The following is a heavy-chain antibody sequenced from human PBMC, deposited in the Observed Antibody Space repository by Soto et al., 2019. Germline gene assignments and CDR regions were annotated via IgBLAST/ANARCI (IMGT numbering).Heavy chain of an antibody. CDR1: GFTFSSYG. CDR3: ASGDGNEDY. J-gene: IGHJ4*02. D-gene: IGHD1-1*01. V-gene: IGHV3-33*01. Sequence: QVQLVESGGGVVQPGRSLRLSCAASGFTFSSYGMHWVRQAPGKGLEWVGVIWYDGSNKYYADSVKGRFTISRDNSKNTLYLQMNSLRAEDTAVYYCASGDGNEDYWGQGTLVTVSS. CDR2: IWYDGSNK.